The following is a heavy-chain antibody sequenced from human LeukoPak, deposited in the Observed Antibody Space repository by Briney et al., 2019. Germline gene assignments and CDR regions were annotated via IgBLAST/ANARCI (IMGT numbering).Heavy chain of an antibody. CDR2: ISAYNGNT. V-gene: IGHV1-18*01. CDR3: ARETYYYDSSGSDY. J-gene: IGHJ4*02. CDR1: GYTFTSNG. Sequence: ASVKXSCKASGYTFTSNGISWVRQAPGQGLEWMGWISAYNGNTDYAQKFQGRVTMTTDTSTNTAYMELRSLRSDDTAVYYCARETYYYDSSGSDYWGQGTLVTVSS. D-gene: IGHD3-22*01.